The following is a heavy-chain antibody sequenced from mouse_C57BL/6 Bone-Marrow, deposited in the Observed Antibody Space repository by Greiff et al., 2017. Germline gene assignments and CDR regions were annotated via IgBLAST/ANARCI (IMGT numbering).Heavy chain of an antibody. J-gene: IGHJ4*01. V-gene: IGHV1-18*01. CDR1: GYPFTDYN. Sequence: VQLKQSGPELVKPGASVKIPCKASGYPFTDYNMDWVKQSHGKSLEWIGDINPNNGGTIYNQKFKGKATLTVDKSSSTAYMELRSLTSEDTAVYYCARDSGLFYAMDYWGQGTSGTVSS. D-gene: IGHD3-2*02. CDR2: INPNNGGT. CDR3: ARDSGLFYAMDY.